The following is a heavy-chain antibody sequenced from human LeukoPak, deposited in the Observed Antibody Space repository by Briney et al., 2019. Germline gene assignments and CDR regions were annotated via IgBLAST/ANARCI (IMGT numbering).Heavy chain of an antibody. V-gene: IGHV3-11*01. CDR2: ISSSGSTI. Sequence: GGSLRLSCAASGFTFSDYYMSWIRQAPGKGLEGVSYISSSGSTIYYADSVKGRFTISRDNAKNSLYLQMNSLRAEDTAVYYCARGVDYYDSSGHIQHWGQGTLVTVSS. J-gene: IGHJ1*01. D-gene: IGHD3-22*01. CDR1: GFTFSDYY. CDR3: ARGVDYYDSSGHIQH.